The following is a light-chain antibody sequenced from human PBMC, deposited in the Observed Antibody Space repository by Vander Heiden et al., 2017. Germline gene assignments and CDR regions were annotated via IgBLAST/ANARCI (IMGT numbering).Light chain of an antibody. CDR3: QQSYRTPMYT. V-gene: IGKV1-39*01. CDR2: AAS. CDR1: QSISNY. Sequence: DIQMTQSPSYLSASVGDRVTITCRASQSISNYLNWYQQKPGKAPKLLIYAASSLQSGVPSRFSGSGSGTDFTLTISSLQPEDFATYYCQQSYRTPMYTFGQGTNLEIK. J-gene: IGKJ2*01.